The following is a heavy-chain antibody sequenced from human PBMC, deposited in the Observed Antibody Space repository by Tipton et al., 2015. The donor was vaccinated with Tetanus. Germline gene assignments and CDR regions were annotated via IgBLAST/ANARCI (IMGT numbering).Heavy chain of an antibody. CDR1: GGSFNGYY. CDR3: ARGPLRFFAH. Sequence: TLSLTCVVYGGSFNGYYWNWIRQSPGKGLEWIGEIHQTGTTNYNPSLKSRVSISLDMAKNQFSLRLTSVTAADTAMYYCARGPLRFFAHWGQGTLVTVSS. D-gene: IGHD3-10*01. V-gene: IGHV4-34*01. J-gene: IGHJ1*01. CDR2: IHQTGTT.